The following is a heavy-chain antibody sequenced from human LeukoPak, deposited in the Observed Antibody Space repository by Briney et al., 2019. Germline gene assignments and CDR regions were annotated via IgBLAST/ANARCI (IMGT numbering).Heavy chain of an antibody. CDR1: GFTFSSYS. CDR3: ARSSPNSGSYFPQAAFDI. V-gene: IGHV3-21*01. D-gene: IGHD1-26*01. CDR2: ISSSSSYI. J-gene: IGHJ3*02. Sequence: GGSLRLSCAASGFTFSSYSMNWVRQAPGKGLEWVSSISSSSSYIYYADSVKGRFTISRDNAKNSLYLQMNSLRAEDTAVYYCARSSPNSGSYFPQAAFDIWGQGTMVTVSS.